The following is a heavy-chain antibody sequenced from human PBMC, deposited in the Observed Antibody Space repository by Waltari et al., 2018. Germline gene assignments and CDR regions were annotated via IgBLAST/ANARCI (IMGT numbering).Heavy chain of an antibody. CDR1: GYTFTSYG. J-gene: IGHJ4*02. V-gene: IGHV1-18*01. CDR3: AREDDIVAID. CDR2: ISAYKKNT. Sequence: QVQLVQSGAEVKKPGASVKVSCKASGYTFTSYGISWVRQAPGQGLEWMGWISAYKKNTSYAQKIKGRVTMTTDTATSTAYMELRSLRYDETAVYYCAREDDIVAIDWGQGTLVTVSS. D-gene: IGHD5-12*01.